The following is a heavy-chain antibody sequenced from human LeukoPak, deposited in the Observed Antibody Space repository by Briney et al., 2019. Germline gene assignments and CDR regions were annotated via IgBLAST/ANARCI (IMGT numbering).Heavy chain of an antibody. J-gene: IGHJ5*02. Sequence: PGGSLRHSCAASGFTFSHAWMSWVRQAPGKGLELVARIKNKPDGGTSDYTAPVKGRFTISRDDSKSTLYLQMNSLKTEDTAVYYCTVVNYGSGSYPLGSWGQGTLVTVSS. CDR2: IKNKPDGGTS. V-gene: IGHV3-15*01. D-gene: IGHD3-10*01. CDR1: GFTFSHAW. CDR3: TVVNYGSGSYPLGS.